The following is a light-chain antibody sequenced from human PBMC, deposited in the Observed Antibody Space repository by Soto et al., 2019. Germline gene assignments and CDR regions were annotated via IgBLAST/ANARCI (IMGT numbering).Light chain of an antibody. CDR1: QGISTY. Sequence: DIQLTQSPSFLSASVGDRVTMTCRASQGISTYLAWYQQKPGKAPKLLIYAASTLQSGVPSRFSGSGSGTEFALAISSLQPEDFATYYCQQTYSIPPWTFGQGTKVEFK. CDR2: AAS. J-gene: IGKJ1*01. V-gene: IGKV1-9*01. CDR3: QQTYSIPPWT.